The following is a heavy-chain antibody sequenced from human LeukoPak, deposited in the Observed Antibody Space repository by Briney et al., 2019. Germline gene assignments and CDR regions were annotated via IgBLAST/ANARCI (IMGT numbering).Heavy chain of an antibody. Sequence: PSQTLSLTCTVSGGSISSGGYYWSWIRQHPGKGLEWIGYIYYSGSTSYNPSLKSRVTISVDTSKNQFSLKLSSVTAADTAVYYCARAPGYDFWSGYYGSPLANWFDPWGQGTLVTVSS. D-gene: IGHD3-3*01. V-gene: IGHV4-31*03. CDR3: ARAPGYDFWSGYYGSPLANWFDP. J-gene: IGHJ5*02. CDR2: IYYSGST. CDR1: GGSISSGGYY.